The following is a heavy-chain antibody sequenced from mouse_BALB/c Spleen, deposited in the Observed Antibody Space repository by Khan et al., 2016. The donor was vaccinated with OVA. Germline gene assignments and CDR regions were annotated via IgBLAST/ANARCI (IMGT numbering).Heavy chain of an antibody. CDR1: GYTVTNYG. Sequence: QMQLVQSGPELKKPGETVKISCKASGYTVTNYGMNWVNQSPGKALKWMGWINTYTGEPTYADDIKGRFAFSLETSASTAYLQINNLKNEDTATYFCARPPYFSYTLDYWGQGTSVTVSS. CDR2: INTYTGEP. CDR3: ARPPYFSYTLDY. D-gene: IGHD2-10*01. V-gene: IGHV9-3-1*01. J-gene: IGHJ4*01.